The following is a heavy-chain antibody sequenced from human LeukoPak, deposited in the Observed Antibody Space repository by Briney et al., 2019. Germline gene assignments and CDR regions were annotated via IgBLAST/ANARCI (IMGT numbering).Heavy chain of an antibody. V-gene: IGHV3-74*01. Sequence: GSLRLSCAASGFTLSNYWMSWVRQAPGKGLVWVSRINSDGSSTSYADSVKGRFTISRDNAKNTVYLQMDSLRAEDTAVYYCARDRADGYNYGDYFDNWGQGTLVTVSS. CDR2: INSDGSST. J-gene: IGHJ4*02. D-gene: IGHD5-18*01. CDR1: GFTLSNYW. CDR3: ARDRADGYNYGDYFDN.